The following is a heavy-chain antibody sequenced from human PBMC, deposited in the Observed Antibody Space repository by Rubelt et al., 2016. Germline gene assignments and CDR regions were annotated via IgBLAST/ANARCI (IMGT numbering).Heavy chain of an antibody. CDR3: ARAVRVGSSRAPDY. CDR1: GYTFTSYG. J-gene: IGHJ4*02. D-gene: IGHD2-2*01. CDR2: ISAYNGNT. V-gene: IGHV1-18*01. Sequence: QVQLVQSGSELKKPGASVKVSCKASGYTFTSYGISWVRQAPGQGLEWMGWISAYNGNTNYYQNVQGRVTMTTVTSTSKAYMELRSLRSDDTAVYYCARAVRVGSSRAPDYWGQGTLVTVSS.